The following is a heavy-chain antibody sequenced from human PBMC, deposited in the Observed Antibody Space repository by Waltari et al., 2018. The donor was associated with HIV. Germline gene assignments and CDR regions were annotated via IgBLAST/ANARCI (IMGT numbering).Heavy chain of an antibody. J-gene: IGHJ4*02. Sequence: EVQLVESGGGLVQPGGSLRLSCAASGFTLRDPYMDWVRQAPGKGLEWVGRSRSNANGYTTEYAASVEGRFSISRDEASNSAYLQMNSLKTEDTAVYFCGRGAAGSVSDYWGPGTLVTVSS. CDR1: GFTLRDPY. V-gene: IGHV3-72*01. CDR3: GRGAAGSVSDY. D-gene: IGHD2-15*01. CDR2: SRSNANGYTT.